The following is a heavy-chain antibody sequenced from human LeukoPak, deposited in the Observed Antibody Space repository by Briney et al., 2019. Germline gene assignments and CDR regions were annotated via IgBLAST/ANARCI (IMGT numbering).Heavy chain of an antibody. Sequence: SETLSLTCAVYGGSFSGYYWSWIRQPPGKGLEWIGEINHSGSTNYNPSLKSRVTISVDTSKNQFSLKLSSVTAADTAVYYCARGSLDIVVVPANWFDPWSQGTLVTVSS. CDR3: ARGSLDIVVVPANWFDP. J-gene: IGHJ5*02. CDR1: GGSFSGYY. CDR2: INHSGST. V-gene: IGHV4-34*01. D-gene: IGHD2-2*03.